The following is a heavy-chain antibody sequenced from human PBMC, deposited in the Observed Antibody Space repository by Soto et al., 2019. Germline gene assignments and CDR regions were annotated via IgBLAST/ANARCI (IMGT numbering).Heavy chain of an antibody. CDR2: IIPIFGTA. CDR1: GGTFSSYA. D-gene: IGHD6-13*01. J-gene: IGHJ5*02. CDR3: ASSGSSWSYRTNWFDP. V-gene: IGHV1-69*13. Sequence: ASVKVSCKASGGTFSSYAISWVRQAPGQGLEWMGGIIPIFGTANYAQKFQGRVTITADESTSTAYMELSSLRSEDTAVYYCASSGSSWSYRTNWFDPWGQGTLVTVSS.